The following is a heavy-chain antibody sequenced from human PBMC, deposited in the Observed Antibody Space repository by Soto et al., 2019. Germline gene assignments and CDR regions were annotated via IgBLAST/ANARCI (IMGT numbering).Heavy chain of an antibody. CDR3: VRGKMREMATILRNKWLES. D-gene: IGHD5-12*01. V-gene: IGHV1-69*01. CDR1: GGTFNNDA. Sequence: QVQLVQSGAEVKKPGSSVKVSCKASGGTFNNDAINWVRQAPGQGLEWMGGIIPIFGTSNYAQKFQGRVTITAAQSTITAYMELSSPRPQDRAVYYCVRGKMREMATILRNKWLESWGQGTRVTASS. J-gene: IGHJ5*01. CDR2: IIPIFGTS.